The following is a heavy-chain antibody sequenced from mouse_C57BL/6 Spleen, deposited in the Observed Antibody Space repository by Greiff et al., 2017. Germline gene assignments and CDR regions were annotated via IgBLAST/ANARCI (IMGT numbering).Heavy chain of an antibody. J-gene: IGHJ4*01. V-gene: IGHV1-55*01. Sequence: QVQLQQPGAELVKPGASVKMSCKASGYTFTSYWITWVKQRPGQGLEWIGDIYPGSGSTNYNEKFKSKATLTVDTSSSTAYMQLSSLTSADSAVYCCAREGSKDYAMDYWGQGTSVTVSS. CDR3: AREGSKDYAMDY. D-gene: IGHD1-1*01. CDR1: GYTFTSYW. CDR2: IYPGSGST.